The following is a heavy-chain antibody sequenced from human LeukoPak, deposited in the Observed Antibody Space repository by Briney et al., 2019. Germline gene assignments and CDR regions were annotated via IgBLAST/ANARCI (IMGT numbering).Heavy chain of an antibody. J-gene: IGHJ4*02. CDR3: ARDQGGVGY. D-gene: IGHD3-16*01. Sequence: PGGSLRLSCAASGFTFSSYSMNWVRQAPGKGLEWVSYISSSSNTIYYADSVKGRFTISRDNAKNSLYLQMNSLRAEDTAVYYCARDQGGVGYWGQGTLVTVSS. CDR1: GFTFSSYS. CDR2: ISSSSNTI. V-gene: IGHV3-48*01.